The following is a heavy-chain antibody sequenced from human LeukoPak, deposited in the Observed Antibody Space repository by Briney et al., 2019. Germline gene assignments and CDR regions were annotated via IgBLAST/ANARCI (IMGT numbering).Heavy chain of an antibody. CDR1: GFTFSSYA. Sequence: HAGGSLRLSCAASGFTFSSYAMSWVRQAPGKGLERVSAISGSGGSTYYADSVKGRFTISRDNSKNTLYLQMNSLRAEDTAVYYCARLSRRITMIVVAPYWYFDLWGRGTLVTVSS. J-gene: IGHJ2*01. D-gene: IGHD3-22*01. V-gene: IGHV3-23*01. CDR2: ISGSGGST. CDR3: ARLSRRITMIVVAPYWYFDL.